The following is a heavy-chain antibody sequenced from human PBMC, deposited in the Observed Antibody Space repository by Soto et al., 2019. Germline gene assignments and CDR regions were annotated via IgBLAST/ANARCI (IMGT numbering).Heavy chain of an antibody. Sequence: QVQLQQWCAGLLKPSETLSLTCAVYGGSFSGYYWSWIRQPPGKGLEWIGEINHSGSTNYNPSLKSRVTISVDTSKNQFSLKLSSVTAADTAVYYCARGLTNEVGAFVTINWFDPWGQGTLVTVSS. J-gene: IGHJ5*02. V-gene: IGHV4-34*01. CDR1: GGSFSGYY. D-gene: IGHD1-26*01. CDR3: ARGLTNEVGAFVTINWFDP. CDR2: INHSGST.